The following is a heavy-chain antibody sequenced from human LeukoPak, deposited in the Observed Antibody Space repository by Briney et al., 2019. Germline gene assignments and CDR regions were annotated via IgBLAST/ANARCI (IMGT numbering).Heavy chain of an antibody. J-gene: IGHJ4*02. CDR1: GYSFTNNW. D-gene: IGHD3-10*01. CDR2: ISPGDSDT. CDR3: ARRGDMGLLRYFDL. V-gene: IGHV5-51*01. Sequence: GESLKISCKGSGYSFTNNWIGWVRQVPGKGLEWMGTISPGDSDTKYSPSFQGQVTISVDKSISTAYLQWSSLKASDTAMYYCARRGDMGLLRYFDLWGRGTLVTVSS.